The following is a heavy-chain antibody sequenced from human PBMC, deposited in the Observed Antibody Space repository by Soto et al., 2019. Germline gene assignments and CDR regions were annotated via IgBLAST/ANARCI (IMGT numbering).Heavy chain of an antibody. CDR1: GGSISSYY. CDR2: IYTSGST. CDR3: ARGGSSKFYYGMDV. D-gene: IGHD6-6*01. V-gene: IGHV4-4*07. Sequence: QVQLQESGPGLVKPSETLSLTCTVSGGSISSYYWSWIRQPAGKGLEWIGRIYTSGSTNYNPSLTSRVTMSVDTAKNQCALKPSSVTAADTAVYYCARGGSSKFYYGMDVWGQGTTVTVSS. J-gene: IGHJ6*02.